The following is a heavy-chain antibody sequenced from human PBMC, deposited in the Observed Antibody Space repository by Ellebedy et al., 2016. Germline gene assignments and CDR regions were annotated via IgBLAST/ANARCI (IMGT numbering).Heavy chain of an antibody. CDR3: ARQMMIDSSGWSP. J-gene: IGHJ5*02. V-gene: IGHV3-7*01. Sequence: GGSLRLXXAASGFAFNTYWISWVRQAPGKGLEWVGNIKQDGSEIYYVDSVKGRFTISRDNAKNSLFLQMNSLRAEDTAVYYCARQMMIDSSGWSPWGQGTLVTVSS. CDR1: GFAFNTYW. CDR2: IKQDGSEI. D-gene: IGHD6-19*01.